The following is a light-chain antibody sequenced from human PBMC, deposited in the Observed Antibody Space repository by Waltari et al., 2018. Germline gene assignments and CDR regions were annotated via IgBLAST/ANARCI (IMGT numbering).Light chain of an antibody. J-gene: IGKJ4*01. CDR1: QTISNW. CDR3: QQYNSYSLT. Sequence: DIQLTQSLSTLSASVGDRVTITCRTSQTISNWLGWYQQKPGKAPKLLIYKASLLQSGVPSRFSGSGSGTEFTLTISSLQPDDFATYYCQQYNSYSLTFGGGTKVEIK. CDR2: KAS. V-gene: IGKV1-5*03.